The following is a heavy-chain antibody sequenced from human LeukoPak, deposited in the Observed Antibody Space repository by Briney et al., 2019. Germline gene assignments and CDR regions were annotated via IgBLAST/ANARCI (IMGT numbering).Heavy chain of an antibody. Sequence: GGSLRLSCAASGFTFSSYAMSWVGQAPGKGLEWVSAISGSGGSTYYADSVKGRFTISRDNSKNTLYLQMNSLRAEDTAVYYCAKDRPRITIFGVVSEYFQHWGQGALVTVSS. CDR3: AKDRPRITIFGVVSEYFQH. CDR2: ISGSGGST. CDR1: GFTFSSYA. D-gene: IGHD3-3*01. V-gene: IGHV3-23*01. J-gene: IGHJ1*01.